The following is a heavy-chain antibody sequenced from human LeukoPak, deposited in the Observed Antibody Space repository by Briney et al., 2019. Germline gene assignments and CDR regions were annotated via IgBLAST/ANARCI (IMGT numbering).Heavy chain of an antibody. CDR2: INHSGST. V-gene: IGHV4-34*01. CDR1: GGSFSGYY. Sequence: SETLSLTCAVYGGSFSGYYWSWIRQPPGKGLEWIGEINHSGSTHYNPSLKSRVTISVDTSKNQFSLKLSSVTAADTAVYYCARSPAAEGWFDPWGQGTLVTVSS. D-gene: IGHD6-13*01. J-gene: IGHJ5*02. CDR3: ARSPAAEGWFDP.